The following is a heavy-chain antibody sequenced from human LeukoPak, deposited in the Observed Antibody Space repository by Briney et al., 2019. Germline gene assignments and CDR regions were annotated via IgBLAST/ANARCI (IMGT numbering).Heavy chain of an antibody. CDR3: ARGRVSSGWYRDY. V-gene: IGHV4-34*01. J-gene: IGHJ4*02. CDR1: GGSFSGYY. Sequence: SETLSLTCAVYGGSFSGYYWSWIRQSPGKGLEWIGEINHSGSTNYNPSLKSRVTISVDTSKNQFSLKLSSVTAADTAVYYCARGRVSSGWYRDYWGQGTLVTVSS. CDR2: INHSGST. D-gene: IGHD6-19*01.